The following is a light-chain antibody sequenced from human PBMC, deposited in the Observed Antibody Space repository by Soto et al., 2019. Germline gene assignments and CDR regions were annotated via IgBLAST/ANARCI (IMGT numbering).Light chain of an antibody. CDR1: SSDVGGYNY. Sequence: QSALTQPPSXSXSPGQXVTXXXTGTSSDVGGYNYVSWYQQHPGKAPKLMIYEVSKRPSGVPDRFSGSKSGNTASLTVSGLQAEDEADYYCSSYAGSNNLVFGTGTKLTVL. CDR2: EVS. V-gene: IGLV2-8*01. J-gene: IGLJ1*01. CDR3: SSYAGSNNLV.